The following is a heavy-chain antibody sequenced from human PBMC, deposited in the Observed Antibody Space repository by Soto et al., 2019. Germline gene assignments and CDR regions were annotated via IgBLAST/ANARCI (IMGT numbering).Heavy chain of an antibody. CDR3: ATTITLGELSSSDAFDI. J-gene: IGHJ3*02. D-gene: IGHD3-16*02. V-gene: IGHV1-24*01. CDR2: FDPEDGET. Sequence: QVQLVQSGAEVKKPGASVKVSCKVSGYTLTELSMHWVRQAPGKGLEWMGGFDPEDGETIYAQKFQGRVTMTEDTSTDTAYMELTSLRSEDTAVYYCATTITLGELSSSDAFDIWGQGTMVTVSS. CDR1: GYTLTELS.